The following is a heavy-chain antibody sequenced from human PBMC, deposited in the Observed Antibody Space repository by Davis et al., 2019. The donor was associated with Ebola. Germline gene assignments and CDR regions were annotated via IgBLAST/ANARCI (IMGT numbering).Heavy chain of an antibody. V-gene: IGHV4-30-2*01. J-gene: IGHJ5*02. D-gene: IGHD4-17*01. Sequence: PSETLSLTCAVSGDSISSGGYSWSWLRQPPGKGLEWIGYIFHSGSTYYNPSLKSRVPMSVDKSKNHFSLNLSSVTAADTAMYYCARDKFGAYGNWFDPWGQGILVTVSS. CDR3: ARDKFGAYGNWFDP. CDR2: IFHSGST. CDR1: GDSISSGGYS.